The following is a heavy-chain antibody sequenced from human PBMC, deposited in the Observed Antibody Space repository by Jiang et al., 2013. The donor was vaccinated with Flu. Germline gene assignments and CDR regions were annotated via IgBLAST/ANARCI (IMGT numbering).Heavy chain of an antibody. CDR1: GFTFSDYY. CDR3: ARGAVDIVVVPAATPHYYYYGMDV. D-gene: IGHD2-2*03. CDR2: ISSSGSTI. V-gene: IGHV3-11*01. J-gene: IGHJ6*02. Sequence: VQLLESGGGLVKPGGSLRLSCAASGFTFSDYYMSWIRQAPGKGLEWVSYISSSGSTIYYADSVKGRFTISRDNAKNSLYLQMNSLRAEDTAVYYCARGAVDIVVVPAATPHYYYYGMDVWGQGTTVTVSS.